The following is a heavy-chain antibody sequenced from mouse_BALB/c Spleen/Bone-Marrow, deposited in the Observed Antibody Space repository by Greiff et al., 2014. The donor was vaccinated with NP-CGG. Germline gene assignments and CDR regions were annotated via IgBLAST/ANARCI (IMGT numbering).Heavy chain of an antibody. CDR2: IYPSNGHT. V-gene: IGHV1S81*02. CDR1: GYSFTTYW. Sequence: QVQLKESGAELVKPGASVRLSCKASGYSFTTYWVNWVKQRPGQGLEWIGEIYPSNGHTNSNEKSKLKANLTVDKSPITAYMQRSSLTSEDSAVYYCARYDGPAWFADWGQGTLVTVSA. J-gene: IGHJ3*01. D-gene: IGHD2-3*01. CDR3: ARYDGPAWFAD.